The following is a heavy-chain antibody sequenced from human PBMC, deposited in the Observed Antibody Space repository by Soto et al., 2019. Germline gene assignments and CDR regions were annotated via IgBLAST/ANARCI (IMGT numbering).Heavy chain of an antibody. CDR3: ARVVIAAAGDLFDY. Sequence: LSLTCAVYGGSFSGYYWSWIRQPPGKGLEWIGEINHSGSTNYNPSLKSRVTISIDTSKNQFSLKLSSVTAADTAVYYCARVVIAAAGDLFDYWGQGTLVTVSS. CDR2: INHSGST. D-gene: IGHD6-13*01. J-gene: IGHJ4*02. CDR1: GGSFSGYY. V-gene: IGHV4-34*01.